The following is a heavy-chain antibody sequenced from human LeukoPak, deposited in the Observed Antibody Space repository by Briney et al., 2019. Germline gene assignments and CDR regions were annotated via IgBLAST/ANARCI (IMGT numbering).Heavy chain of an antibody. Sequence: SETLSLTCAVYGGSFSGYYWSWIRQPPGKGLEWIGEINHSGSTTYNPSLKSRVTIAVDTSKNPFSRKLSSVTAADTAVYYCARGGEIVVVPAAINLAYWGQGTLVTVSS. V-gene: IGHV4-34*01. CDR2: INHSGST. D-gene: IGHD2-2*02. CDR3: ARGGEIVVVPAAINLAY. CDR1: GGSFSGYY. J-gene: IGHJ4*02.